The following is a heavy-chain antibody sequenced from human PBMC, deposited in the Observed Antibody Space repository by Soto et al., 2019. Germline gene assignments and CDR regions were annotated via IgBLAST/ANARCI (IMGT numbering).Heavy chain of an antibody. CDR2: MSGSSSTT. D-gene: IGHD1-7*01. V-gene: IGHV3-23*01. CDR1: GLTFSNYA. CDR3: AKNQERELPRVIDF. Sequence: EVRLLESGGGLVKPGGSLRLSCATSGLTFSNYAMSWVRQAPGGGLERVSSMSGSSSTTYYAESVRGRFTIARDRSKNTLYLQMSSLRAEDTALYYCAKNQERELPRVIDFWGQGTLVSVSS. J-gene: IGHJ4*02.